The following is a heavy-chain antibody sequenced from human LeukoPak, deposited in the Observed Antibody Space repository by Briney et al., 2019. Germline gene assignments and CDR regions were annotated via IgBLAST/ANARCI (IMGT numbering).Heavy chain of an antibody. D-gene: IGHD3-22*01. CDR3: ARHHYYDSSGSDAFDI. J-gene: IGHJ3*02. CDR2: IYYSGST. V-gene: IGHV4-59*01. Sequence: ASETLSLTCTVSGGSICSYYWSWIRQPPGKGLEWIGYIYYSGSTNYNPSLKSRVTISVDTSKNQFSLKLSSVTAADTAVYYCARHHYYDSSGSDAFDIWGQGTMVTVSS. CDR1: GGSICSYY.